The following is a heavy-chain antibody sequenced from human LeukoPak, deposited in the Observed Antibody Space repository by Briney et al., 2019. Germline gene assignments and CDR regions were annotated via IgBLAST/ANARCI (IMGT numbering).Heavy chain of an antibody. D-gene: IGHD6-13*01. CDR1: GYTFTGYY. V-gene: IGHV1-2*02. CDR3: ARGLSSGDFYSSSWYDY. Sequence: ASVKVSCKASGYTFTGYYMHWVRQAPGQGLEWMGWINPNSGGTNYAQKLQGRVTMTTDTSTSTAYMELRSLRSDDTAVYYCARGLSSGDFYSSSWYDYWGQGTLVTVSS. CDR2: INPNSGGT. J-gene: IGHJ4*02.